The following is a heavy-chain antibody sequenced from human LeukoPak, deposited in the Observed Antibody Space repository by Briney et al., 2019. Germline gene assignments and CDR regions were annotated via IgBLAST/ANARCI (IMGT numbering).Heavy chain of an antibody. J-gene: IGHJ4*02. CDR1: GYTFTSYG. CDR3: ARDRSPYSSGWYYFDY. Sequence: ASVKVSCKASGYTFTSYGIGWVRQAPGQGLEWMGWISAYNGNTNYAQKLQGRVTMTTDTSTSTAYMELRSLRSDDTAVYYCARDRSPYSSGWYYFDYWGQGTLVTVSS. D-gene: IGHD6-19*01. CDR2: ISAYNGNT. V-gene: IGHV1-18*01.